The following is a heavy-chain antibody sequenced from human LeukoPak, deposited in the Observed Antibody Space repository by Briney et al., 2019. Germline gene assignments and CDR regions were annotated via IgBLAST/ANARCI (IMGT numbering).Heavy chain of an antibody. Sequence: GGSLRLSCAASGFTFSSYGMHWVRQAPGKGLEWVAFIRYDGSNKYYADSVKGRFTISRDNSKNTLYLQMNSLRAEDTAVYYCARDAGDYDSSGGDLDYWGQGTLVTVSS. CDR3: ARDAGDYDSSGGDLDY. D-gene: IGHD3-22*01. CDR1: GFTFSSYG. V-gene: IGHV3-30*02. CDR2: IRYDGSNK. J-gene: IGHJ4*02.